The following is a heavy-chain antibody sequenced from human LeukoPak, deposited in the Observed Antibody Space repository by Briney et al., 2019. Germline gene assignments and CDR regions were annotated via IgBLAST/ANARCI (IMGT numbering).Heavy chain of an antibody. D-gene: IGHD3-22*01. Sequence: SETLSLTCTVSGDSISTSSYYWGWIRQPPGKGLEWLGSIYYSGSTYYTPSLKSRVTISVDTSKNQFSLNLYSVTAADTAVFYCARSYYYDYRQIDYWGQGTLVTVSS. CDR2: IYYSGST. V-gene: IGHV4-39*01. CDR3: ARSYYYDYRQIDY. J-gene: IGHJ4*02. CDR1: GDSISTSSYY.